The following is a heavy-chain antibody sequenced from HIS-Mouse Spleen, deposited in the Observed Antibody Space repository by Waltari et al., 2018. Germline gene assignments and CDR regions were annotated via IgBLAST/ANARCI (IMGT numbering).Heavy chain of an antibody. J-gene: IGHJ4*02. V-gene: IGHV1-8*01. CDR3: ARARGARGIYDY. Sequence: QVQLVQSGAEVKKPGASVKVSCKASGYTFTSYDINWVRQATGQGLEWMGRMNPNRGNTGYEQKFQGRVTMTRNTSISTAYMELSSLRSEDTAVYYCARARGARGIYDYWGQGTLVTVSS. CDR1: GYTFTSYD. CDR2: MNPNRGNT. D-gene: IGHD3-10*01.